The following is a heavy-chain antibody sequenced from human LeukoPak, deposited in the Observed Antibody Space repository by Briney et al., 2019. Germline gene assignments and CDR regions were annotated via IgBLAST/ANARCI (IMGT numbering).Heavy chain of an antibody. D-gene: IGHD6-19*01. Sequence: GESLKISCKGSGYSFTTYWIAWVRQMPGKGLEWMGIIYPSDSVTRYSPSFQGQVTISADKSISTAYLQWSSLKASDAAMYYCARTIGGWQYDGFDIWGQGTMVTVSS. V-gene: IGHV5-51*01. J-gene: IGHJ3*02. CDR2: IYPSDSVT. CDR3: ARTIGGWQYDGFDI. CDR1: GYSFTTYW.